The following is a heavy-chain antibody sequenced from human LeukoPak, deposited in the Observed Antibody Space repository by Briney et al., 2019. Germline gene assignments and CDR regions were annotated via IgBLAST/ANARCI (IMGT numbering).Heavy chain of an antibody. CDR3: ARVALVAATMGYYYGMDV. J-gene: IGHJ6*04. Sequence: SETLSLTCTVSGGSISSYYWSWLRQPPGKGLEWIGYIYYSGSTNYNPSLKNRVTISVDTSKNQFSLKLSSVTAADTAVYYCARVALVAATMGYYYGMDVWGKGTTVTVSS. CDR1: GGSISSYY. CDR2: IYYSGST. V-gene: IGHV4-59*01. D-gene: IGHD2-15*01.